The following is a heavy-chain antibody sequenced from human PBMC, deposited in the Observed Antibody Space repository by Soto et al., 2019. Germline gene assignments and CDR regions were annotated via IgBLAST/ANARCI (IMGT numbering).Heavy chain of an antibody. D-gene: IGHD3-9*01. Sequence: SETLSLTCSVSGGSIRNYYWNWIRQPPGKGLEWIGSIYYSGSTTYNPSLKSRVTISVDTSKNQFSLNLSSMTAADTAVYYCAQGLRYFPSWFDPCGQGTLVTVSS. V-gene: IGHV4-59*01. CDR3: AQGLRYFPSWFDP. CDR1: GGSIRNYY. CDR2: IYYSGST. J-gene: IGHJ5*02.